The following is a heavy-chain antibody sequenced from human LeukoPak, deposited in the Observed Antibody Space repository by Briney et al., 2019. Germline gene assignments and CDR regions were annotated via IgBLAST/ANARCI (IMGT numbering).Heavy chain of an antibody. J-gene: IGHJ6*02. CDR1: GFTFSSYW. D-gene: IGHD6-13*01. CDR2: IKQDGSEK. Sequence: GGSLRLSCAASGFTFSSYWMSWVRQAPGKGLEWVANIKQDGSEKYYVDSVKGRFTISRDNAKNSLYLQMNSLRAEDTAVYYCANGRHLIQQLVQYYYYGMDVWGQGTTVTVSS. V-gene: IGHV3-7*03. CDR3: ANGRHLIQQLVQYYYYGMDV.